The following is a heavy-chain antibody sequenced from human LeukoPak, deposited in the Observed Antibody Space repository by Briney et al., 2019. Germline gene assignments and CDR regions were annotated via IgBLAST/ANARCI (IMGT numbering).Heavy chain of an antibody. CDR3: ARGGRGYYWGDFDY. D-gene: IGHD3-22*01. J-gene: IGHJ4*02. V-gene: IGHV3-7*04. Sequence: GGSLRLSCAASGFTFSSYWMSWVRQAPGKGLERVANIKQDGSEKYYVDSVKGRFTIYRDNAKNSLYLQMNSLRAEDTAVYYCARGGRGYYWGDFDYWGQGTLVTVSP. CDR1: GFTFSSYW. CDR2: IKQDGSEK.